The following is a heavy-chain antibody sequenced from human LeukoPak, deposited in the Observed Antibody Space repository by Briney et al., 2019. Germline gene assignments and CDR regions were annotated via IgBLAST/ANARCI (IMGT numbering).Heavy chain of an antibody. J-gene: IGHJ4*02. Sequence: GGALRLSCAASGFTFSSYGMHWVRQAPGKGLEWVAVISYDGSNKYYADSVKGRFTISRDNSKNTLYLQMNSLRAEDTAVYYCAKDRSSGWKNWGQGTLVTVSS. CDR1: GFTFSSYG. V-gene: IGHV3-30*18. CDR3: AKDRSSGWKN. CDR2: ISYDGSNK. D-gene: IGHD6-19*01.